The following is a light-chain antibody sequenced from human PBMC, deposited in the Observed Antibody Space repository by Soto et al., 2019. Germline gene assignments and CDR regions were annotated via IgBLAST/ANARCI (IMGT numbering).Light chain of an antibody. Sequence: DIQITQSPSSLSASVGGRVNITCRASQSISSYLNWYQQKPGKAPQLLIYAASSLQSGVPSRFSGSGSGTDFTLTIRSLQPEDFATYYCQQSYSTPITFGQGTRLEIK. CDR3: QQSYSTPIT. CDR2: AAS. CDR1: QSISSY. V-gene: IGKV1-39*01. J-gene: IGKJ5*01.